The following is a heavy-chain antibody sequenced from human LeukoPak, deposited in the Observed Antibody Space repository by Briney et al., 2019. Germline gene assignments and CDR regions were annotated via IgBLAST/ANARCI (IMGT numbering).Heavy chain of an antibody. D-gene: IGHD3-22*01. CDR3: ARVPTYYYDSSGYPTYYYYYMDV. J-gene: IGHJ6*03. CDR1: GGSFSGYY. Sequence: SETLSLTCAVYGGSFSGYYWSWIRQPPGKGLEWIGEINHSGSTNYNPSLKSRVTISVDTSKNQFSLKLSSVTAADTAVYYCARVPTYYYDSSGYPTYYYYYMDVWGKGTTVTVSS. V-gene: IGHV4-34*01. CDR2: INHSGST.